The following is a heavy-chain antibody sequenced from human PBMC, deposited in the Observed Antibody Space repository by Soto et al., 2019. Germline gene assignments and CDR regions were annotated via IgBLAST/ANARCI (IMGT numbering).Heavy chain of an antibody. D-gene: IGHD3-16*01. CDR2: ISYDGSQT. J-gene: IGHJ4*02. Sequence: QVQLVESGGGVVQPGGSLRLSCAASGFTFSTYGMHWVRQAPGKGLEWVAVISYDGSQTYYADSVKGRFTISRDNSRDTVYLQMGSLRAEETAVYSCAIVEGGAYFDFELWGQGTLVTVSS. CDR3: AIVEGGAYFDFEL. V-gene: IGHV3-30*03. CDR1: GFTFSTYG.